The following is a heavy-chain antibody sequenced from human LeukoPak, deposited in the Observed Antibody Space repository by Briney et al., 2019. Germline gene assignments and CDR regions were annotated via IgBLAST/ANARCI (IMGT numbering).Heavy chain of an antibody. V-gene: IGHV1-8*01. J-gene: IGHJ4*02. Sequence: SVKVLRKSSGDTFSNYDLHGGRQATGQGLEGMGWMNPDSGNTGYAEKFQGRVSMTRYTSISTAYMELTSLTSDDTAVYFCARTKVGAKTLPIDNWGQGTLVTVSS. CDR2: MNPDSGNT. D-gene: IGHD1-26*01. CDR3: ARTKVGAKTLPIDN. CDR1: GDTFSNYD.